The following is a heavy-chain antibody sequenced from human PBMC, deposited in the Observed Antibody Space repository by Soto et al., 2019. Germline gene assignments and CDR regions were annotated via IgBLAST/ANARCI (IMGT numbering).Heavy chain of an antibody. V-gene: IGHV1-18*01. D-gene: IGHD1-1*01. Sequence: ASVKVSCKASGYTFTSYGISWVRQAPGQGLEWMGWISAYNGNTNYAQKLQGRVTMTRDTSTSTVYMELSSLRSEDTAVYYCARSHNPRHPFDYWGQGTLVTVSS. CDR2: ISAYNGNT. J-gene: IGHJ4*02. CDR1: GYTFTSYG. CDR3: ARSHNPRHPFDY.